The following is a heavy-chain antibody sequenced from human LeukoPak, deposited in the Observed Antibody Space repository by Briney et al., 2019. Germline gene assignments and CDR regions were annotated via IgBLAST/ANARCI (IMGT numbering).Heavy chain of an antibody. CDR1: GFTFSGSA. V-gene: IGHV3-23*01. J-gene: IGHJ3*02. Sequence: GGSLRLSCTASGFTFSGSAMHWVRQAPGKGLEWVSAISGSDGITHYSDSVKGRFTISRDNSKNTLYLQMNSLRVEDTAVYYCAKDILRWAFDIWGQGTMVTVSS. D-gene: IGHD4-23*01. CDR2: ISGSDGIT. CDR3: AKDILRWAFDI.